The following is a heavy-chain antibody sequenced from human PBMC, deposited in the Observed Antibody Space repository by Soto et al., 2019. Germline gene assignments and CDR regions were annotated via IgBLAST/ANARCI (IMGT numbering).Heavy chain of an antibody. CDR3: AKTSYYDFWSGHFDY. V-gene: IGHV3-23*01. Sequence: GGSLRLSCAASGFTFSSYAMSWVRQAPGKGLEWVSAISGSGGSTYYTDSVKGRFTISRDNSKNTLYLQMNSLRAEDTDVYYCAKTSYYDFWSGHFDYWGQGTLVTVSS. CDR2: ISGSGGST. CDR1: GFTFSSYA. J-gene: IGHJ4*02. D-gene: IGHD3-3*01.